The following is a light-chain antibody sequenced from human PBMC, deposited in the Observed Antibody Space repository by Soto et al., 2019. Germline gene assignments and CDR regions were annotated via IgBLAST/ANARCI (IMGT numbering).Light chain of an antibody. CDR2: QDT. CDR3: QAWDSNTVV. Sequence: SHELTQPPSVSVSPGQTASITCSGDKLGDKYACWYQQKPGQSPVLVMYQDTKRPSGIPERFSGSNSGNTATLTISGTQAMDEADYYCQAWDSNTVVFGGGTKLTVL. J-gene: IGLJ2*01. V-gene: IGLV3-1*01. CDR1: KLGDKY.